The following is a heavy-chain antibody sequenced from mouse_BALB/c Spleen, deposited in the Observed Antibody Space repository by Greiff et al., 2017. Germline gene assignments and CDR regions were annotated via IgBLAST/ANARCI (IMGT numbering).Heavy chain of an antibody. Sequence: QVQLQQPGAELVMPGASVKMSCTASGYTFTDYWMHWVKQRPGQGLEWIGAIDTSDSYTSYNQKFQGKATLTVDESSSTAYMQLSSLTSEDSAVYYGARSGGYDDGDYYAMDYWGQGTSVTVSS. J-gene: IGHJ4*01. CDR1: GYTFTDYW. CDR2: IDTSDSYT. CDR3: ARSGGYDDGDYYAMDY. V-gene: IGHV1-69*01. D-gene: IGHD2-2*01.